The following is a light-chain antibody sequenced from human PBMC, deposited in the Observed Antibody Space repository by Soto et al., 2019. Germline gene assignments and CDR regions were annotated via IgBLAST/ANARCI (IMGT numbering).Light chain of an antibody. CDR1: QSVGNN. Sequence: EIVLTQSPATLSVSPGERATLSCRASQSVGNNFAWYQQKPCQAPRLLIFATSTRATGVPARFSGSGSGTEFTLTISSLQSEEFAVYYCQQYGDWPLTFGGGAKVEIE. J-gene: IGKJ4*01. V-gene: IGKV3-15*01. CDR3: QQYGDWPLT. CDR2: ATS.